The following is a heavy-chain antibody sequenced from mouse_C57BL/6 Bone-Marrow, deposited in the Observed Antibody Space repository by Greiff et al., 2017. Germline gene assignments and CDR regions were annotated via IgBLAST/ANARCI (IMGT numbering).Heavy chain of an antibody. CDR1: GFNIKDDY. D-gene: IGHD1-1*01. J-gene: IGHJ1*03. CDR3: TTDYYGSSPWYFDV. CDR2: IDPENGDT. V-gene: IGHV14-4*01. Sequence: VQLQQSGAELVRPGASVKLSCTASGFNIKDDYMHWVKQRPEQGLEWIGWIDPENGDTEYASKFQGKATITADTSSNTAYLQLRSLTSEDTAVYYCTTDYYGSSPWYFDVWGTGTTVTVSS.